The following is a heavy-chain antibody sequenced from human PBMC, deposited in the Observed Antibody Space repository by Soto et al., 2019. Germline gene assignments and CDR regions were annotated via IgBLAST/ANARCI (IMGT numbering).Heavy chain of an antibody. Sequence: QVQLVESGGGLVKPGGSLRLSCAVSGFTFSDYYITWIRQAPGTGLEWVSYISSRTSHTNYADSGKGRFTISRDNAKNSLFLQMNSLRAEDTAVYYCALGRGAAADYFDFWGQGTLVTVSS. CDR2: ISSRTSHT. CDR3: ALGRGAAADYFDF. D-gene: IGHD6-13*01. V-gene: IGHV3-11*05. CDR1: GFTFSDYY. J-gene: IGHJ4*02.